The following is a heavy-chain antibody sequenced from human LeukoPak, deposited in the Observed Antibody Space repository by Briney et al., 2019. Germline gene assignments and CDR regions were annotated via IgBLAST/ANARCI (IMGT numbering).Heavy chain of an antibody. D-gene: IGHD3-10*01. CDR1: GFTFSTVG. Sequence: PGGSLRLSCAASGFTFSTVGMSWVRQAPGKGLEWVSTINDNGANTHYADSVKGRFTISRDNSRNTLYLQISSLRAEDTAVYYCAKDNFYGSGSQPSYWGQGTLVTVSS. CDR2: INDNGANT. V-gene: IGHV3-23*01. CDR3: AKDNFYGSGSQPSY. J-gene: IGHJ4*02.